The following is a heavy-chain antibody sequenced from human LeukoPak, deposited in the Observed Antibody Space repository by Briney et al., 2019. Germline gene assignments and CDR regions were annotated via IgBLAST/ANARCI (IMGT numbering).Heavy chain of an antibody. Sequence: SETLSLTCAVYGGSFSGYYWSWIRQPPGKGLEWIGEINHSGSTNYNPSLKSRVTMSVDTSKNQFSLKLSSVTAADTAVYYCARERRVPPSLSSSSSYFDYWGQGTLVTVSS. D-gene: IGHD6-6*01. CDR2: INHSGST. J-gene: IGHJ4*02. CDR1: GGSFSGYY. V-gene: IGHV4-34*01. CDR3: ARERRVPPSLSSSSSYFDY.